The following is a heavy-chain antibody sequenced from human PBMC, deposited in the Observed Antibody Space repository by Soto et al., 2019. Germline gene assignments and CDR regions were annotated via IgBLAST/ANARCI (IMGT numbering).Heavy chain of an antibody. D-gene: IGHD4-4*01. CDR3: ARDPAIYSGKFDYGLDV. Sequence: GGSLRLSCAVSGFTFSSYEMNWVRQAPGKGLEWVSYIGTSGKTIYYADSVRGRFTISRDNTKNSLYLQMNSLRAEDTAVYFCARDPAIYSGKFDYGLDVWGRGTTVTVSS. V-gene: IGHV3-48*03. CDR1: GFTFSSYE. CDR2: IGTSGKTI. J-gene: IGHJ6*02.